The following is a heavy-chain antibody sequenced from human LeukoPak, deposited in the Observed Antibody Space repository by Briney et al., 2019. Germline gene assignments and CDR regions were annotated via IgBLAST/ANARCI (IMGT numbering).Heavy chain of an antibody. J-gene: IGHJ3*02. CDR3: AKDRVGAPPGDWEYLGASNCFDI. V-gene: IGHV1-18*01. D-gene: IGHD3-16*01. CDR1: GYTFNRYG. Sequence: GASVKVSCKASGYTFNRYGVNWVRQAPGQGLEWMGWIGTYNGNTNLAQKFKGTVTMTTDTATSTAYMELKSLRLDDTAVYYCAKDRVGAPPGDWEYLGASNCFDIWGQGTMVSVSS. CDR2: IGTYNGNT.